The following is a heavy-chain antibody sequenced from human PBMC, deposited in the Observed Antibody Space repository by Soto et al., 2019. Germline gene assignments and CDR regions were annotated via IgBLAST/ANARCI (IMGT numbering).Heavy chain of an antibody. CDR3: ARGKWYYYGSGSESFXY. CDR2: INPSGGST. Sequence: ASVKVSCKASGYTFTSYYMHWVRQAPGQGLEWMGIINPSGGSTSYAQKFQGRVTMTRDTSTSTVYMELSSLRSEDTAVYYCARGKWYYYGSGSESFXYWGQGTLVTVSS. D-gene: IGHD3-10*01. J-gene: IGHJ4*02. V-gene: IGHV1-46*03. CDR1: GYTFTSYY.